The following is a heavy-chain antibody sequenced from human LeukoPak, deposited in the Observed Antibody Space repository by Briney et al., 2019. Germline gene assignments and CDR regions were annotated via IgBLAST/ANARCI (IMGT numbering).Heavy chain of an antibody. D-gene: IGHD6-13*01. V-gene: IGHV2-70*11. Sequence: SGPALVKPTQTLTLTCTFSGFSLSTSGMCVSWIRQPPGKALEWLARLDWDDDKYYSTSLKTRLTISKDTSKDQVVLTMTNMDPVDTATYYCARIPAIAAAGRDYSMDVWGQGTTVTVSS. CDR2: LDWDDDK. CDR3: ARIPAIAAAGRDYSMDV. J-gene: IGHJ6*02. CDR1: GFSLSTSGMC.